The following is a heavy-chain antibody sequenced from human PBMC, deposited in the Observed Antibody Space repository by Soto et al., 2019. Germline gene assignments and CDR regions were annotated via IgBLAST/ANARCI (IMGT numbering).Heavy chain of an antibody. V-gene: IGHV4-59*01. CDR3: ARTNYYDSSGYYGVDYYYSGMDV. CDR2: IYYSGST. D-gene: IGHD3-22*01. Sequence: SETLSLTCTVSGGSISSYYWSWIRQPPGKGLEWIGYIYYSGSTNYNPSLKSRVTISVDTSTNQFSLKLSSVTAADTAVYYCARTNYYDSSGYYGVDYYYSGMDVWGQGTTVTVSS. J-gene: IGHJ6*02. CDR1: GGSISSYY.